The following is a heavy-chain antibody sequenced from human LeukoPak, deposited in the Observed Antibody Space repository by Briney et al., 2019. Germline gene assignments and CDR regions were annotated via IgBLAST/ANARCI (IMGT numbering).Heavy chain of an antibody. V-gene: IGHV3-21*01. CDR2: ISSSSSYI. CDR1: GFTVSSNY. Sequence: GGSLRLSCAASGFTVSSNYMTWVRQAPGKGLEWVSSISSSSSYIYYADSVKGRFTISRDNAKNSLYLQMNSLRAEDTAVYYCARVLRYFDWLLSPWGQGTMVTVSS. J-gene: IGHJ3*01. D-gene: IGHD3-9*01. CDR3: ARVLRYFDWLLSP.